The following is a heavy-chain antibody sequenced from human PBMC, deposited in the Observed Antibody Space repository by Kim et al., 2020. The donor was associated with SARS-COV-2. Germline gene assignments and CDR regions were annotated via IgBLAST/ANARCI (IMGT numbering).Heavy chain of an antibody. CDR2: INAGNGNT. CDR3: AREGVPGITIFGVVPIYEVPFNWFDP. J-gene: IGHJ5*02. Sequence: ASVKVSCKASGYTFTSYAMHWVRQAPGQRLEWMGWINAGNGNTKYSQKFQGRVTITRDTSASTAYMELSSLRSEDTAVYYCAREGVPGITIFGVVPIYEVPFNWFDPWGQGTLVTVSS. CDR1: GYTFTSYA. V-gene: IGHV1-3*01. D-gene: IGHD3-3*01.